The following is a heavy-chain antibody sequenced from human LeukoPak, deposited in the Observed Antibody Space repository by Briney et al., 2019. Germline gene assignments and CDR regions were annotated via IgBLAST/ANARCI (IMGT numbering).Heavy chain of an antibody. CDR2: IWYDGSNK. Sequence: GRSLRLSCAASGFTFSGYGMHWVRQAPGKGLEWVAVIWYDGSNKYYADSVKGRFTISGDNSKNTLYLQMNSLRAEDTAVYYCARDYLDWYFDLWGRGTLVTVSS. V-gene: IGHV3-33*01. J-gene: IGHJ2*01. CDR1: GFTFSGYG. CDR3: ARDYLDWYFDL.